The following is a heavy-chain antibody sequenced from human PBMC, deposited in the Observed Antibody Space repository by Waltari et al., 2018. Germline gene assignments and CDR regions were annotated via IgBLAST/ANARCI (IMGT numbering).Heavy chain of an antibody. CDR1: GGSISSHY. D-gene: IGHD6-13*01. Sequence: QVQLQESGPGLVKPSETLSLTCTVSGGSISSHYWRWIRQPPGKGLEWIGYIYYSGSTNYNPSLKSRVTISVDTSKNQFSLKLSSVTAADTAVYYCARVGQISSSWEYYFDYWGQGTLVTVSS. J-gene: IGHJ4*02. CDR3: ARVGQISSSWEYYFDY. CDR2: IYYSGST. V-gene: IGHV4-59*11.